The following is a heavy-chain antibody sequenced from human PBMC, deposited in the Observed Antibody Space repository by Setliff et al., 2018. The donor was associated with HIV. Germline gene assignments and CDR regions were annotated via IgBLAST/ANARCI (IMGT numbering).Heavy chain of an antibody. CDR1: GYSIRSGYY. CDR2: MFRTGTS. J-gene: IGHJ4*02. D-gene: IGHD1-1*01. Sequence: PSETLSLTCAVSGYSIRSGYYWGWIRQSPGKGLEWIGIMFRTGTSYYNPSLTSRVTISQDTSKNQFSLELTSVTAADTAVYYCATVDGTRYLDYWGQGKLVTVSS. V-gene: IGHV4-38-2*01. CDR3: ATVDGTRYLDY.